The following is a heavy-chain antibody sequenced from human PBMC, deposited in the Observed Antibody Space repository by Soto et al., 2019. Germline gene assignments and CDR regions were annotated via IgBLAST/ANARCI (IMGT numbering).Heavy chain of an antibody. D-gene: IGHD3-10*01. V-gene: IGHV1-69*02. CDR2: IVPMVGRT. J-gene: IGHJ3*02. Sequence: QVQLVQSGAEVKKTGSSVKVSCKASGGSFSSYTISWVRQAPGQGLEWMGRIVPMVGRTIYAQKFQGRVAISANKSTTTAYMHLSNLASEDTVMYYCALYSGSEVFDIWGQGTRVTVSS. CDR1: GGSFSSYT. CDR3: ALYSGSEVFDI.